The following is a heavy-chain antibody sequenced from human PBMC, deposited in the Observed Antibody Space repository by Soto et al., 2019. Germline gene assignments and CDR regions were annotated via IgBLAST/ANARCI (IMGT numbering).Heavy chain of an antibody. V-gene: IGHV4-39*01. Sequence: QLQLQESGPGLVKSSETLSLTCTVSGGSVTTSDYSWGWIRQPRGKGLEWIGSVYYSGSTHYNPSLESRVTLSVDTSKNQFSLKLNSVTAADTAVYYCARQWGNWYWAFNVWGQGTMVTVSS. CDR2: VYYSGST. CDR3: ARQWGNWYWAFNV. J-gene: IGHJ3*01. CDR1: GGSVTTSDYS. D-gene: IGHD6-13*01.